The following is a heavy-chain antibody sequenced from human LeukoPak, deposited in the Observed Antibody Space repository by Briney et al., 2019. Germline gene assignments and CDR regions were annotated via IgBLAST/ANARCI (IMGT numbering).Heavy chain of an antibody. CDR3: AKDPFFSSRPDTN. V-gene: IGHV3-23*01. CDR2: ISGSGGST. Sequence: QPGGSLRLSCAASGFTFSSYGMHWVRQAPGKGLEWVSAISGSGGSTYYADSVKGRFTISRDNSKNTLYLQMNSLRAEDTAVYYCAKDPFFSSRPDTNWGQGTLVTVSS. CDR1: GFTFSSYG. D-gene: IGHD2-2*01. J-gene: IGHJ4*02.